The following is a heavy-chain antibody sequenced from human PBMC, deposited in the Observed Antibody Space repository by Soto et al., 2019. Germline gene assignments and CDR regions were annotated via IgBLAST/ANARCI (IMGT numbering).Heavy chain of an antibody. Sequence: PGESLKISCQGSGYSFTSYWIGWVRQMPGKGMKWMGIIYPGNSDTRYSPTFQGQVTNSADKSISTAYLQWSSLKASDTAMYYCSRFGITMVRGVSYYYYYGMDVWGQGTTVTVSS. CDR3: SRFGITMVRGVSYYYYYGMDV. CDR1: GYSFTSYW. CDR2: IYPGNSDT. V-gene: IGHV5-51*01. D-gene: IGHD3-10*01. J-gene: IGHJ6*02.